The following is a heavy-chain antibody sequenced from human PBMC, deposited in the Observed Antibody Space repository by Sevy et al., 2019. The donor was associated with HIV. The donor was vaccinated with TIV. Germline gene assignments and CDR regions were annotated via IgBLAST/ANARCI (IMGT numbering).Heavy chain of an antibody. J-gene: IGHJ4*02. V-gene: IGHV1-2*02. CDR2: INPNSGGT. Sequence: ASVKVSCKASGYTFTGYYMHWVRQAPGQGLEWMGWINPNSGGTNYAQKFQGRVTMTRDTSISTAYMELSRLRSDDTAVYYCATSFSIAVAGTFPFDYWGQGTLVTVSS. CDR1: GYTFTGYY. CDR3: ATSFSIAVAGTFPFDY. D-gene: IGHD6-19*01.